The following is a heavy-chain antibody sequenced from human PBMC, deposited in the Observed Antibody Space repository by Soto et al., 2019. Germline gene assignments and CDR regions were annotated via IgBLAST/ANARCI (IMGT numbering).Heavy chain of an antibody. CDR1: GYTFISHG. J-gene: IGHJ6*02. Sequence: QVQLVQSGVEVKKPGASVKVSCKASGYTFISHGISWVRQAPGQGLEWMGWISGKNGNTNYAQKLQGRATLTTETSTSTAYMELRSLRSDDTAVYYCARVSSSIVVVPDYGMDVWGQGTTVTVSS. CDR3: ARVSSSIVVVPDYGMDV. D-gene: IGHD2-15*01. CDR2: ISGKNGNT. V-gene: IGHV1-18*04.